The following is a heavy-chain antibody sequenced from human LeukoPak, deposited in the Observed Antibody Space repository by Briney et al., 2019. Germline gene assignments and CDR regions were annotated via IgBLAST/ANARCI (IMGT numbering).Heavy chain of an antibody. V-gene: IGHV3-20*04. D-gene: IGHD1-1*01. J-gene: IGHJ4*02. Sequence: PGGSLRLSCAASGFTFDDYGMNWVRQAPGKGLERVSGINWNGGSTGYADSVKGRFTISRDNAKNSLYLQMNTLRADDTALYYCARSATSGTIYLDYWGQGTLVTVSS. CDR2: INWNGGST. CDR3: ARSATSGTIYLDY. CDR1: GFTFDDYG.